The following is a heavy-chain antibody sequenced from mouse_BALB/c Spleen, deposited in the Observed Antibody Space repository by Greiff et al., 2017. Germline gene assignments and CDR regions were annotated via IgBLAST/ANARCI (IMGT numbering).Heavy chain of an antibody. D-gene: IGHD2-14*01. V-gene: IGHV2-2*02. CDR3: ARNGEVRRFAWFAY. CDR1: GFSLTSYG. CDR2: IWSGGST. J-gene: IGHJ3*01. Sequence: QLQQSGPGLVQPSQSLSITCTVSGFSLTSYGVHWVRQSPGKGLEWLGVIWSGGSTDYNAAFISRLSISKDNSKSQVFFKMNSLQANDTAIYYCARNGEVRRFAWFAYWGQGTLVTVSA.